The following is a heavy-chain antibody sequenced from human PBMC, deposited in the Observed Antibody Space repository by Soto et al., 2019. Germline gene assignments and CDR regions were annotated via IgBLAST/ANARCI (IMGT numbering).Heavy chain of an antibody. D-gene: IGHD2-21*02. CDR3: ATPGGRDFNAFDV. J-gene: IGHJ3*01. Sequence: PGESLKISCKGSGYTFTINCIGWVRQMPWKGLEWMGIIFPIDSDTRYSPSSQGQVTISADNSISTAYLQWSSLKASDTAIYYCATPGGRDFNAFDVWGQGTMVTVSS. CDR1: GYTFTINC. V-gene: IGHV5-51*01. CDR2: IFPIDSDT.